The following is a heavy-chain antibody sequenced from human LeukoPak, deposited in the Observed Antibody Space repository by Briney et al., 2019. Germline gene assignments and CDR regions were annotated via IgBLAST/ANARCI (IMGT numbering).Heavy chain of an antibody. J-gene: IGHJ4*02. Sequence: SVKVSCKASGGTFSSYAISWVRQAPGQGLEWMGGIIPISGTANYAQKFQGRVTITTDESTSTAYMELSSLRSEDTAVYYCASSNVKYSSSSTINFDYWGQGTLVTVSS. CDR1: GGTFSSYA. CDR3: ASSNVKYSSSSTINFDY. V-gene: IGHV1-69*05. CDR2: IIPISGTA. D-gene: IGHD6-6*01.